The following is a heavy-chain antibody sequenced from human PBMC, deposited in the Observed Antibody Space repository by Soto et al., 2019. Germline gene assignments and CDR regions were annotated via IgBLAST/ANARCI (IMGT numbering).Heavy chain of an antibody. CDR2: ISAYNGNT. CDR3: AAGSGAPFDI. CDR1: GYTFTSYG. Sequence: ASVKVSCKASGYTFTSYGISWVRQAPGQGLEWMGWISAYNGNTNYAQKLQERVTITRDMSTSTAYMELSSLRSEDTAVYYCAAGSGAPFDIWGQGTMVTVSS. D-gene: IGHD1-26*01. V-gene: IGHV1-18*01. J-gene: IGHJ3*02.